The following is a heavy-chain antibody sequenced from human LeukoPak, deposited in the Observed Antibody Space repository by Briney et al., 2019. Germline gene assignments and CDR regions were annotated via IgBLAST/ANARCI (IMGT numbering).Heavy chain of an antibody. J-gene: IGHJ4*02. CDR1: DGSISNSF. Sequence: SETLSLTCTVPDGSISNSFWNWVRQPPGKGLEWIAYIHTSGSTNYNPAFKSRVTLSVDTSKRQFSLRLNSVTASDTAVYYCANSYDGKIVPFDNWGQGTLVTVSS. D-gene: IGHD4-23*01. CDR3: ANSYDGKIVPFDN. CDR2: IHTSGST. V-gene: IGHV4-4*09.